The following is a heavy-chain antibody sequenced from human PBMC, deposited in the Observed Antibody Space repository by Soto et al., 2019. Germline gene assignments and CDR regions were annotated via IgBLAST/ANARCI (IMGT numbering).Heavy chain of an antibody. J-gene: IGHJ6*02. D-gene: IGHD6-13*01. V-gene: IGHV3-30-3*01. Sequence: QVQLVESGGGVVQPGRSLRLSCAASGFTFSSYAMHWVRQAPGKGLEWVAVISYDGSNKYYADSVKGRFTISRDNSKNMLYLQMNSLRAEDTAVYYCARDRVNSSSWYTCYYYYGMDVWGQGTTVTVSS. CDR1: GFTFSSYA. CDR2: ISYDGSNK. CDR3: ARDRVNSSSWYTCYYYYGMDV.